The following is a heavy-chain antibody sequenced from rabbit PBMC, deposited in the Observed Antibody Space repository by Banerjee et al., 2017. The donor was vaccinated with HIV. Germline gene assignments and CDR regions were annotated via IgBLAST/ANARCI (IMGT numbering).Heavy chain of an antibody. CDR2: IYPDYGST. Sequence: QQQLEESGGGLVTLGGSLTLTCKASGIDFSSYGISWVRQVPGKGLEWIAYIYPDYGSTNYASWVTGRYTISLDNAQNTVFLQMTSLTAADTATYFCAREGYGDGTGDHDLWGPGTLVTVS. J-gene: IGHJ4*01. CDR3: AREGYGDGTGDHDL. V-gene: IGHV1S47*01. D-gene: IGHD7-1*01. CDR1: GIDFSSYG.